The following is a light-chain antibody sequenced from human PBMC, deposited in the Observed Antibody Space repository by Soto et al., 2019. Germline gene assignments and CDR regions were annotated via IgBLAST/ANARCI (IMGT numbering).Light chain of an antibody. J-gene: IGKJ4*01. CDR3: QQRSNWPPVT. Sequence: LVLTQSPATLSLSPGERATLSCRASQSVSSYLAWYQQKPGQAPRLLIYDASNRATGIPARFSGSGSGTDFTLTISSLEPEDFGVYYCQQRSNWPPVTFGGGTKVEIK. CDR1: QSVSSY. CDR2: DAS. V-gene: IGKV3-11*01.